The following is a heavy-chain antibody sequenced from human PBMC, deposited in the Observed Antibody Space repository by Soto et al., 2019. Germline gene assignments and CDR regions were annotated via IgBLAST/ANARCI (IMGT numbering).Heavy chain of an antibody. J-gene: IGHJ4*02. Sequence: GGSLRLSCAASGFSFVNYAMNWVRQAPGKGLEWVSGLSGSGTSTYYADSVKGRFTISRDNSRDTLFLQMNSLTADDTAVYYCAKETTNGGYDYRFDYWGQGTLVPLSS. CDR3: AKETTNGGYDYRFDY. D-gene: IGHD5-12*01. CDR1: GFSFVNYA. V-gene: IGHV3-23*01. CDR2: LSGSGTST.